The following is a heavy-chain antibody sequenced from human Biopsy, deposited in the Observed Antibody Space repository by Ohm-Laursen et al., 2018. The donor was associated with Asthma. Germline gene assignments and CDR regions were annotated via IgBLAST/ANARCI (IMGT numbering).Heavy chain of an antibody. CDR3: ARGDGSNWSHYYFDY. D-gene: IGHD4-23*01. CDR2: IYSGGTS. V-gene: IGHV3-53*01. Sequence: SLRLSCAASGFAVSRDHMFWVRQAPGKGLEWVSVIYSGGTSHTADSVRGRFTISRDYSKNTLYLQMHSLRAEDKAVYYCARGDGSNWSHYYFDYWGQGTLVTVSS. J-gene: IGHJ4*02. CDR1: GFAVSRDH.